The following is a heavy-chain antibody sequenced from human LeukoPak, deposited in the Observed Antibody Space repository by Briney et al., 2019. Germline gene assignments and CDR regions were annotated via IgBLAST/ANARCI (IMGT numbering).Heavy chain of an antibody. CDR1: GYTFTGYY. CDR3: ATGRSVWLAVAGAELDY. Sequence: GASVKVSCKASGYTFTGYYIHWVRQAPGQGLEWMGRINPNSGGTNYAQKFQGRVTMTRDTSISTAYMELSRLRSDDTAVYYCATGRSVWLAVAGAELDYWGQGTLVTVSS. CDR2: INPNSGGT. J-gene: IGHJ4*02. D-gene: IGHD6-19*01. V-gene: IGHV1-2*06.